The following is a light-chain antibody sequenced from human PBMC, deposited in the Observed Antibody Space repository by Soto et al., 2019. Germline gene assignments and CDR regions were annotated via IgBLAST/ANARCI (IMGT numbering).Light chain of an antibody. CDR1: QSVSSSY. CDR2: GAS. V-gene: IGKV3D-15*01. CDR3: QQYNYWPRT. J-gene: IGKJ1*01. Sequence: IEMTQSPATLSVSPGERATLSCRASQSVSSSYLAWYQQKPGQAPRLLIYGASRRATGIPDRFSGSASGTEFTLTISSLQSEDFAVYYCQQYNYWPRTFGQGTKVDI.